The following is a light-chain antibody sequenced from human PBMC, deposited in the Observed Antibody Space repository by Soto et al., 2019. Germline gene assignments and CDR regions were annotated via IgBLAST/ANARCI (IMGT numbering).Light chain of an antibody. Sequence: QSALTQPASVSGSPGQSITISCTGTSSDVGSYNLVSWYQQHPGKAPKLMIYVVSKRPLGVSNRFSGSKSGNTPSLTISGLQAEDESDYYCCSYAGSDVFGGGTQLTVL. CDR1: SSDVGSYNL. CDR3: CSYAGSDV. V-gene: IGLV2-23*02. CDR2: VVS. J-gene: IGLJ7*01.